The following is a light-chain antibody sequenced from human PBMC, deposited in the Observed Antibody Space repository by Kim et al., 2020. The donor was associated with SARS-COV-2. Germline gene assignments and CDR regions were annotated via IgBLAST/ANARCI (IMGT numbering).Light chain of an antibody. J-gene: IGKJ1*01. CDR3: QQYDNRPRT. CDR1: QTVSSN. Sequence: EIVMTQSPATLSVSTGERATLSCRASQTVSSNLAWYQQKPGQAPRLLIYGASTRATGIPARFSGSGSGTEVTLTISSLQSEDFAVYYCQQYDNRPRTFGQGTKVDIK. V-gene: IGKV3-15*01. CDR2: GAS.